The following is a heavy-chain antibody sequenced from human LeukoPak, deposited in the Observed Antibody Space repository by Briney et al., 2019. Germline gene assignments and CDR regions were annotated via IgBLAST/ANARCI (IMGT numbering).Heavy chain of an antibody. CDR3: AKGEGYCTNGVCYSGPYYYYYYGMDV. D-gene: IGHD2-8*01. J-gene: IGHJ6*02. CDR1: GFTFSSYG. CDR2: ISYDGSNK. Sequence: GRSLRLSCAASGFTFSSYGMHWVRQGPGKGLEWVAVISYDGSNKYYADSVKGRFTISRDNSKNTLYLQMNSLRAEDTAVYYCAKGEGYCTNGVCYSGPYYYYYYGMDVWGQGTTVTVSS. V-gene: IGHV3-30*18.